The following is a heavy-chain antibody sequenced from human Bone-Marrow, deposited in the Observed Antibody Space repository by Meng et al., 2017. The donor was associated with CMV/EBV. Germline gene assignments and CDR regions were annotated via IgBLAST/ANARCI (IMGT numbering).Heavy chain of an antibody. CDR1: GGSISSSSYY. D-gene: IGHD3-16*01. J-gene: IGHJ4*02. Sequence: SETLSLTCTVSGGSISSSSYYWGWIRQPPGKGLEWIGSIYYSGSTYYNPSLKSRVTISVDTSKNQFSLKLSSVTAADTAVYYCARSYVGSSPDYWGQGTLVTVSS. CDR3: ARSYVGSSPDY. CDR2: IYYSGST. V-gene: IGHV4-39*07.